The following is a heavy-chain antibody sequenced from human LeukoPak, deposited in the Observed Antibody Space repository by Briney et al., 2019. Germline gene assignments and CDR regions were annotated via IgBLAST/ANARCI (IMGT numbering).Heavy chain of an antibody. CDR1: GGPISSGSYY. D-gene: IGHD5-18*01. CDR3: ARGRGYSYGLPEDY. CDR2: IYTSGST. Sequence: MSSETLSLTCTVSGGPISSGSYYWSWIRQPAGKGLEWIGRIYTSGSTNYNPSLESRVTISVDASKNQFSLKLSSVTAADTAVYNCARGRGYSYGLPEDYWGQGTLVTVSS. V-gene: IGHV4-61*02. J-gene: IGHJ4*02.